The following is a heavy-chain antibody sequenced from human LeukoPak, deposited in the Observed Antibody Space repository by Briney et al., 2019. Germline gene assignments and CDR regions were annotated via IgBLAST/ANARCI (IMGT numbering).Heavy chain of an antibody. CDR1: AFTTHYW. J-gene: IGHJ5*02. V-gene: IGHV3-7*03. CDR3: ARGGWIAAAGNWFDP. CDR2: IDRDGRVQ. Sequence: GGSLRLSCTASAFTTHYWLNWVRQSPGKGLEWVANIDRDGRVQHYVDSVEGRFTISRDNGQNSLYLQMNSLRSDDTAVYYCARGGWIAAAGNWFDPWGQGTLVTVSS. D-gene: IGHD6-13*01.